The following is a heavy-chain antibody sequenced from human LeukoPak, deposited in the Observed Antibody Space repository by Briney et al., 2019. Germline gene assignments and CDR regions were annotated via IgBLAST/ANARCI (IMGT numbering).Heavy chain of an antibody. CDR1: GGSFSGYY. D-gene: IGHD3-10*01. J-gene: IGHJ5*02. Sequence: SETLSLTCAVYGGSFSGYYWSWIRQPPGKGLEWIGEINRSGSTNYNPSLKSRVTISVDTSKNQFSLKLSSVTAADTAVYYCARAGPFGNWFDPWGQGTLVTVSS. CDR2: INRSGST. CDR3: ARAGPFGNWFDP. V-gene: IGHV4-34*01.